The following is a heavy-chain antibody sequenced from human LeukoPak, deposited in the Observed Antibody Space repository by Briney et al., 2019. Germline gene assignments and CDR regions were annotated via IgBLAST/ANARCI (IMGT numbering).Heavy chain of an antibody. J-gene: IGHJ4*02. D-gene: IGHD3-10*01. CDR2: ISITSTTI. CDR3: ARDMNYYGSGNYWGY. CDR1: GFTFSSFS. Sequence: GGSLRLSCAASGFTFSSFSMNWVRQAPGKGLEWVAYISITSTTIYYADSVKGRFTISRDNAKNSLYLQMNSLRDEDTAVYYCARDMNYYGSGNYWGYWGQGTLVTVSS. V-gene: IGHV3-48*02.